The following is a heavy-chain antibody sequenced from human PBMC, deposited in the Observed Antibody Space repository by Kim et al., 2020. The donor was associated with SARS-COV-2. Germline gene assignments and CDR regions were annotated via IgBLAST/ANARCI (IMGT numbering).Heavy chain of an antibody. V-gene: IGHV3-49*03. CDR1: GFTFSSYA. D-gene: IGHD2-2*01. CDR3: DVPFCSSTSCDDAFDI. CDR2: IRSKTCGRTT. Sequence: GGSLRLSCTASGFTFSSYAMSWFRQAPGKGLEWVGLIRSKTCGRTTAYAASVKGRFIISRDKSKSNAYLQMNSLKNQDTAVYYCDVPFCSSTSCDDAFDIWGQGTMVTVSS. J-gene: IGHJ3*02.